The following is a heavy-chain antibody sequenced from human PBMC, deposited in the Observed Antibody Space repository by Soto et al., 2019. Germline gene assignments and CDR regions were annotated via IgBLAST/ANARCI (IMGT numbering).Heavy chain of an antibody. J-gene: IGHJ4*02. CDR1: GFTFGDYA. CDR2: IRSKAYGGTT. V-gene: IGHV3-49*03. CDR3: TRSDDTAMVTADFDY. D-gene: IGHD5-18*01. Sequence: GGSLRLSCTASGFTFGDYAMSWFRQAPGKGLEWVGFIRSKAYGGTTEYAASVKGRFTISRDDSKSIAYLQMNSLKTEDTAVYYCTRSDDTAMVTADFDYWGQGTLVTVSS.